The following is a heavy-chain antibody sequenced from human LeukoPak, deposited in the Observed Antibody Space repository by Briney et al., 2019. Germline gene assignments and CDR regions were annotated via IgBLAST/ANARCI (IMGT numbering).Heavy chain of an antibody. CDR3: ARRGTTYCTVDSCHPNWFDP. J-gene: IGHJ5*02. V-gene: IGHV3-11*03. CDR2: INGSSSDT. Sequence: PGGSLRLSCAASGFTFSDYYMTWIRQAPGRELEWLSYINGSSSDTKYADSVKGRFTISRDNAKNSVYLLMNSLRAEDTAVYYCARRGTTYCTVDSCHPNWFDPWGQGTLVTVSS. CDR1: GFTFSDYY. D-gene: IGHD2-15*01.